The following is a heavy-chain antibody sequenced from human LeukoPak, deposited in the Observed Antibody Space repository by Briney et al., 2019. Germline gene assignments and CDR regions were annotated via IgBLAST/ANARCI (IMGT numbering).Heavy chain of an antibody. J-gene: IGHJ5*02. CDR2: INHSGST. V-gene: IGHV4-34*01. CDR3: ARGGPYSNYLTGVNWFVP. CDR1: GGSFSGYY. Sequence: SETLSLTCAVYGGSFSGYYWSWIRQPPGKGLEWIGEINHSGSTNYNPSLKSRVTISVDTSKNQFSLKLSSVTAADTAVYYCARGGPYSNYLTGVNWFVPWGEGTLVTVCS. D-gene: IGHD4-11*01.